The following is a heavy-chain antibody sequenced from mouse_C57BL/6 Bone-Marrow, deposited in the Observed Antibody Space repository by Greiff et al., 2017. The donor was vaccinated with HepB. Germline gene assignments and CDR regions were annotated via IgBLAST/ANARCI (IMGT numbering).Heavy chain of an antibody. Sequence: EVQLQQSGPELVKPGASVKIPCKASGYTFTDYNMDWVKQSHGKSLEWIGDINPNNGGTIYNQKFKGKATLTVDKSSSTAYMELRSLTSEDTAVYYCAARGQLSSWFAYWGQGTLVTVSA. CDR2: INPNNGGT. V-gene: IGHV1-18*01. CDR1: GYTFTDYN. D-gene: IGHD3-2*02. J-gene: IGHJ3*01. CDR3: AARGQLSSWFAY.